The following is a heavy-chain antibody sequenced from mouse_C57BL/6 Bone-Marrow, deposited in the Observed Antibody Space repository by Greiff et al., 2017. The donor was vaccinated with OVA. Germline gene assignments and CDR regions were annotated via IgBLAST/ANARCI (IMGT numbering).Heavy chain of an antibody. Sequence: VKLMESGAELVRPGTSVKMSCKASGYTFTNYWIGWAKQRPGHGLEWIGDIYPGGGYTNYNEKFKGKATLTADKSSSTAYMQFSSLTSEDSAIYYGARGGSSYPYWYFDVWGTGTTVTVSS. CDR2: IYPGGGYT. J-gene: IGHJ1*03. CDR3: ARGGSSYPYWYFDV. CDR1: GYTFTNYW. V-gene: IGHV1-63*01. D-gene: IGHD1-1*01.